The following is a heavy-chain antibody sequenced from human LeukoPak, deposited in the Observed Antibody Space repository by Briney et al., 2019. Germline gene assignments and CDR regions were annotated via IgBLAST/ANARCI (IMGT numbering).Heavy chain of an antibody. CDR2: ISSSSSYI. CDR3: ARDRNFICSGGSCYSGGVGY. V-gene: IGHV3-21*01. D-gene: IGHD2-15*01. Sequence: GGSLRLSCAASGFTFSSYSMNWVRQAPGKGLEWVSSISSSSSYIYYADLVKGRFTISRDNSKNTLYLQVNSLRAEDTAVYYCARDRNFICSGGSCYSGGVGYWGQGTLVTVSS. J-gene: IGHJ4*02. CDR1: GFTFSSYS.